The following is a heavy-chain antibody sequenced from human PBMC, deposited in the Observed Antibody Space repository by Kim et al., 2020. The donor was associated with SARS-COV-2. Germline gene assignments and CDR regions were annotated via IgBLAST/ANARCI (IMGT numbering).Heavy chain of an antibody. V-gene: IGHV3-30-3*01. D-gene: IGHD6-19*01. CDR3: ARDIAVAGTDDEPSWYYYYYYGMDV. CDR1: GFTFSSYA. J-gene: IGHJ6*02. CDR2: ISYDGSNK. Sequence: GGSLRLSCAASGFTFSSYAMHWVRQAPGKGLEWVAVISYDGSNKYYADSVKGRFTISRDNSKNTLYLQMNSLRAEDTAVYYCARDIAVAGTDDEPSWYYYYYYGMDVWGQGTTVTVSS.